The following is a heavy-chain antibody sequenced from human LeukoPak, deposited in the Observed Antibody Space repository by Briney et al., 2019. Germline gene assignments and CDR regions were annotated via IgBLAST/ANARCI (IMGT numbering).Heavy chain of an antibody. Sequence: PGRSLRLSCAASGFTFSRYGMHWVRQAPGKGLEWVAVIWYDGSNKYYAESVKGRFTISRDNSKNTLHLQMNSLRAEDTAVYYCARDPPMYYYDKPGSRDAFDIWGQGTMVTVSS. V-gene: IGHV3-33*01. CDR1: GFTFSRYG. CDR3: ARDPPMYYYDKPGSRDAFDI. J-gene: IGHJ3*02. CDR2: IWYDGSNK. D-gene: IGHD3-22*01.